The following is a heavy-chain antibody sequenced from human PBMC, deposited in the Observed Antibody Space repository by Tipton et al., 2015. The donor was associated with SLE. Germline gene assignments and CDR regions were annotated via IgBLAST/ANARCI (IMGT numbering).Heavy chain of an antibody. CDR3: ANEAFTVLVNAFHV. CDR2: ISWDSIKI. Sequence: SLRLSCVGSGFSFDNYSMHWVRHAPGKGLAWVSSISWDSIKIQYADSVKGRFTVSRDNAKSTLYLEMKSLRPDDTGFYYCANEAFTVLVNAFHVWGQGTMVAVSS. CDR1: GFSFDNYS. J-gene: IGHJ3*01. V-gene: IGHV3-9*01. D-gene: IGHD5-18*01.